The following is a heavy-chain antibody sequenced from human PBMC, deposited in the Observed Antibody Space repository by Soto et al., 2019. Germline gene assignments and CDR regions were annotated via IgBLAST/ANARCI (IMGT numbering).Heavy chain of an antibody. D-gene: IGHD6-13*01. J-gene: IGHJ5*02. CDR3: ARDTGRASADL. CDR1: GFTFSYYE. Sequence: GGSLRLSCVGSGFTFSYYEMTWVRQAPGKGLERVAFISHTDRLTHYPDSVKGRFTISRDNAQNSLYLEMTSLRVEDTGVYYCARDTGRASADLWGQGTLVTVSS. CDR2: ISHTDRLT. V-gene: IGHV3-48*03.